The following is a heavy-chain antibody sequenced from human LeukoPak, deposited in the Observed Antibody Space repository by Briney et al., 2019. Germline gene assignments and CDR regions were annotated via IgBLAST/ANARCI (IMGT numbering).Heavy chain of an antibody. V-gene: IGHV4-34*01. CDR1: GGSFSGYY. CDR2: INHSGST. D-gene: IGHD5-12*01. J-gene: IGHJ4*02. Sequence: PSETLSFTCAVYGGSFSGYYWSWIRQPPGKGLEWIGEINHSGSTNYNPSLKSRVTISVDTSKNQFSLKLSSVTAADTAVYYCARRSGRGYERIDYWGQGTLVTVSS. CDR3: ARRSGRGYERIDY.